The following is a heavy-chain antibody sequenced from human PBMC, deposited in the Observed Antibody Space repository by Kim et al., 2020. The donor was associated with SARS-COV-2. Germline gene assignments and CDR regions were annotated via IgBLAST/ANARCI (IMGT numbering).Heavy chain of an antibody. CDR3: ARDRSAAAAPAYYFDY. V-gene: IGHV1-3*01. Sequence: ASVKVSCKASGYTFTSYAMHWVRQAPGQRLEWMGWINAGNGNTKYSQKFQGRVTITRDTSASTAYMELSSLRSEDTAVYYCARDRSAAAAPAYYFDYWGQGTLVTVSS. CDR1: GYTFTSYA. CDR2: INAGNGNT. D-gene: IGHD6-13*01. J-gene: IGHJ4*02.